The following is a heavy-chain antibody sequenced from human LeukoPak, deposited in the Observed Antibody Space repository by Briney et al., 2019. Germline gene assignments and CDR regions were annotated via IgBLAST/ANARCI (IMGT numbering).Heavy chain of an antibody. CDR2: INHSGST. CDR3: ARGPPNSSSWDGDAFDF. D-gene: IGHD6-13*01. V-gene: IGHV4-34*01. CDR1: GGSFSGYY. Sequence: PSETLSLTCAVYGGSFSGYYWSWIRQPPGKGLEGIGEINHSGSTNYNPSLKSRVTISVDTSKNQFSLKLSSVTAADTAVYYCARGPPNSSSWDGDAFDFWGQGTMVTVSS. J-gene: IGHJ3*01.